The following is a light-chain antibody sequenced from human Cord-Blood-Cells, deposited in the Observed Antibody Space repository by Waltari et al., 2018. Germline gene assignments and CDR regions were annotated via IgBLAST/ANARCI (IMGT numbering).Light chain of an antibody. CDR3: VLYMGSGIWV. J-gene: IGLJ3*02. V-gene: IGLV8-61*01. Sequence: QPVVTQEPSSAVSPGVTFTVISGFSSAYGPHTYYPTWYQQTPGQAPRTLIYSTNTRSSGVPDRFSGSILGNKAALTITGAQADDESDYYCVLYMGSGIWVFGGGTKLTVL. CDR2: STN. CDR1: SAYGPHTYY.